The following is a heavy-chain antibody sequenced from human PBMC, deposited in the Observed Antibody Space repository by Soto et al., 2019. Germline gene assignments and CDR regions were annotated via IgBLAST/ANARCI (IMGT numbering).Heavy chain of an antibody. CDR1: GFTLSSYA. V-gene: IGHV3-23*01. D-gene: IGHD2-15*01. CDR2: ISGSGGST. J-gene: IGHJ4*02. Sequence: PGXSLSLSCATSGFTLSSYALTWFRQTLVKGLECVSPISGSGGSTYDADSVKGRFTISRDNSKNTLYLQMNSLRAEDTAVYYCASGYCSGGSCYSLLYWGQGTLVTVSS. CDR3: ASGYCSGGSCYSLLY.